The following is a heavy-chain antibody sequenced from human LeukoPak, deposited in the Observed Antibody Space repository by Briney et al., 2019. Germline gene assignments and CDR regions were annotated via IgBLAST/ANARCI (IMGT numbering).Heavy chain of an antibody. V-gene: IGHV3-21*01. CDR3: ARESPNYYDSSGYYSGGY. Sequence: GGSLRLSCAASGFTFSSYSMNWVRQAPGKGLEWVSSISGSSSYIYYADSVKGRFTISRDNAKNSLYLQMNSLRAEDTAVYYCARESPNYYDSSGYYSGGYWGQGTLVTVSS. D-gene: IGHD3-22*01. CDR1: GFTFSSYS. CDR2: ISGSSSYI. J-gene: IGHJ4*02.